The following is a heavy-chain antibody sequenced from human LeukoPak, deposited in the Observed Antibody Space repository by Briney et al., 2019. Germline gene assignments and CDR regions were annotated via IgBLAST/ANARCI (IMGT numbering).Heavy chain of an antibody. J-gene: IGHJ4*02. CDR1: GGSISSNGYY. CDR3: ARLLRWVYYFDS. V-gene: IGHV4-39*01. CDR2: IYYSGST. D-gene: IGHD2-21*01. Sequence: SETLSLTCTVSGGSISSNGYYWDWIRQPPGKGLEWIGSIYYSGSTYYNPSLTSRVTISVDTSKNQFSLKPSSVTAADTAVYYCARLLRWVYYFDSWGQGTLVTVSS.